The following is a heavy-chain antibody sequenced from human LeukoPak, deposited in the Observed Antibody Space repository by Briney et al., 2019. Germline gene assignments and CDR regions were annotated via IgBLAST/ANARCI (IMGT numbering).Heavy chain of an antibody. V-gene: IGHV3-74*01. J-gene: IGHJ3*02. CDR3: VRATAAFDI. CDR2: VNNDGSAT. CDR1: GFTFSSYW. Sequence: GGSLRLSCAASGFTFSSYWMHWVRQAPGKGLEWASRVNNDGSATTYADSVKGRFTISRDNAKNTLYLQMNSLRADDTAVYYCVRATAAFDIWGQGTMVTVSS. D-gene: IGHD5-18*01.